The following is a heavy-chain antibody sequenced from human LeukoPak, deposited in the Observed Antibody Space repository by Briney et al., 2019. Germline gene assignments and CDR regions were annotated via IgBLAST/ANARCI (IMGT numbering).Heavy chain of an antibody. CDR1: GGSISSYY. J-gene: IGHJ4*02. V-gene: IGHV4-4*07. CDR3: ARDLRDSSGSNY. D-gene: IGHD3-22*01. Sequence: SETLSLTCTVSGGSISSYYWSWIRQPAGKGLEWIGRIYSSGSTNYNPSLRSRVTMSVDTSKNQFSLRLSSETAADTAVYYCARDLRDSSGSNYWGQGTLVTVSS. CDR2: IYSSGST.